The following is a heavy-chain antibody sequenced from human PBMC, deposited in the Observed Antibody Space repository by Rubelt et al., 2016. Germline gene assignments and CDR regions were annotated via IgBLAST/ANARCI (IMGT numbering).Heavy chain of an antibody. D-gene: IGHD1-1*01. V-gene: IGHV4-34*01. CDR1: GGSFSGYY. J-gene: IGHJ4*02. CDR2: INHSGST. CDR3: ASSSNWNVDY. Sequence: QVQLQQWGAGLLKPSETLSLTCAVYGGSFSGYYWSWIRQPPGKGLEWIGEINHSGSTNYNPSLKSRVTISVETSKNQVSLKLSSVTAADTAVYYCASSSNWNVDYWGQGTLVTVSS.